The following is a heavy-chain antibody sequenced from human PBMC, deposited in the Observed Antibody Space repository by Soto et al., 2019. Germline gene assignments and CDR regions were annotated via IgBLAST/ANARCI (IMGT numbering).Heavy chain of an antibody. Sequence: SETLSLTCTVTGGAISCYYWTWIRQSDGEGLEWIGRIYSSGSTNYNPSLESRVTISLDTSMNYFSLRLSSVTAADTAVYYCARGQRFSDWFDPWGQGTLVTAPQ. CDR2: IYSSGST. V-gene: IGHV4-4*07. J-gene: IGHJ5*02. D-gene: IGHD3-3*01. CDR1: GGAISCYY. CDR3: ARGQRFSDWFDP.